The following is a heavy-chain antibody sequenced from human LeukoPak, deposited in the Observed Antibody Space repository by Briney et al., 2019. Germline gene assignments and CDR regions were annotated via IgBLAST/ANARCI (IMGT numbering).Heavy chain of an antibody. D-gene: IGHD3-16*02. V-gene: IGHV4-4*07. CDR3: ARLGGYHDPPDY. J-gene: IGHJ4*02. CDR2: FYTSGTT. CDR1: GGSISSYS. Sequence: SETLSLTCSVSGGSISSYSWNWIRQPAGKGLEWIGRFYTSGTTNYNPSLKGRVTMSIDTSKNQVSLKMRSVTAADTAVYYCARLGGYHDPPDYWGQGTLVTVSS.